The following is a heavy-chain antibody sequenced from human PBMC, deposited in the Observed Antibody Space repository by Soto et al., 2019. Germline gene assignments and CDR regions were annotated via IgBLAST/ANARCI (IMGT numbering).Heavy chain of an antibody. Sequence: SETLSLTCAVYGGSFSGYYWSWIRQPPGKGLEWIGEINHSGSTNYNPSLKSRVTISVDTSKNQFSLKLSSVTAADTAVYYCARGVTMVRGVIIGRYNWFDPWGQGTLVTVSS. J-gene: IGHJ5*02. V-gene: IGHV4-34*01. D-gene: IGHD3-10*01. CDR2: INHSGST. CDR1: GGSFSGYY. CDR3: ARGVTMVRGVIIGRYNWFDP.